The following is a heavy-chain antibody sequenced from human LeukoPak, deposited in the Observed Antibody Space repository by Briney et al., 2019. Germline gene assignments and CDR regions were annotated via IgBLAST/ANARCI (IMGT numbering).Heavy chain of an antibody. V-gene: IGHV7-4-1*02. CDR1: GGTFSSYA. D-gene: IGHD3-16*02. Sequence: ASVKVSCKASGGTFSSYAMNWVRQAPGQGLEWMGWINTNTGNPTYAQGFTGRFVFSLDSSVSTAYLQISSLKAEDTAVYYCATLGDYVWGSYRYRGKDYWGQGTLVTVSS. CDR3: ATLGDYVWGSYRYRGKDY. CDR2: INTNTGNP. J-gene: IGHJ4*02.